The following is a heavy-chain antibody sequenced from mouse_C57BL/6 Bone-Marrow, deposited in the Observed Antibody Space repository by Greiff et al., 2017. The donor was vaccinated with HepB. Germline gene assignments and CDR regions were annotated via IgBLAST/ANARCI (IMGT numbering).Heavy chain of an antibody. CDR2: IRSKSSNYAT. D-gene: IGHD1-1*01. Sequence: EVKVVESGGGLVQPKGSLKLSCAASGFTFNTYAMHWVRQAPGKGLEWVARIRSKSSNYATYYADSVKDRFTISRDDSQSMLYLQMNNLKTEDTAMYYCVRARTVVAHWYFDVWGTGTTVTVSS. CDR1: GFTFNTYA. V-gene: IGHV10-3*01. J-gene: IGHJ1*03. CDR3: VRARTVVAHWYFDV.